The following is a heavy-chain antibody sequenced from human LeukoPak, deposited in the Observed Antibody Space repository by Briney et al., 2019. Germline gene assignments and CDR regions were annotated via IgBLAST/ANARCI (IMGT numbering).Heavy chain of an antibody. CDR1: GFTFSSYA. J-gene: IGHJ4*02. CDR2: ISGSGGST. D-gene: IGHD6-19*01. V-gene: IGHV3-23*01. CDR3: AKSPEYSSGWYYFDY. Sequence: GGSLRLSCAASGFTFSSYAMSWVRQAPGKGLEWVSAISGSGGSTYYADSVKGRFTISRGNSKNTLYLQMNSLRAEDTAVYYCAKSPEYSSGWYYFDYWGQGTLVTVSS.